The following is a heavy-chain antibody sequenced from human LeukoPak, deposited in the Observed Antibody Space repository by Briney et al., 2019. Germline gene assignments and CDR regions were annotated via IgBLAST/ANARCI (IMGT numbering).Heavy chain of an antibody. D-gene: IGHD6-13*01. CDR2: LYHSGST. J-gene: IGHJ4*02. CDR3: ARDSSARYSSSWYVVGDFDY. V-gene: IGHV4-38-2*02. CDR1: GYSISTNNY. Sequence: MPSETLSLTCTVSGYSISTNNYWGWIRQPPGKGLEWIGSLYHSGSTYYNPSLKSRVTTSVDTSKNQFSLRMNSLTAADTAVYYCARDSSARYSSSWYVVGDFDYWGQGTPVTVSS.